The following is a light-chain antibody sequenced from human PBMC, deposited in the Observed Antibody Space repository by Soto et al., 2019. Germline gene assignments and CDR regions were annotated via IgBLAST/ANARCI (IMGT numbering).Light chain of an antibody. J-gene: IGKJ1*01. V-gene: IGKV3-20*01. CDR2: CAS. CDR3: QQYAASPRT. CDR1: QSVSNNY. Sequence: EIVLTQSPGTLSLSPRERATLSCRASQSVSNNYLAWYQHRPGQAPRLLIYCASTRAPGIPDRFSGSGSGTDFTLTISRLEPEDFAVYYCQQYAASPRTFGQGTQVEV.